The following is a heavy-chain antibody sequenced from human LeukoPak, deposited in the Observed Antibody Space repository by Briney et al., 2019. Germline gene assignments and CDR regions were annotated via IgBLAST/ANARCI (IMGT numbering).Heavy chain of an antibody. V-gene: IGHV3-23*01. CDR3: AKRETYYDILTGTNNYYYYGMDV. D-gene: IGHD3-9*01. J-gene: IGHJ6*02. CDR1: GCTCSSYA. CDR2: ISGSGGSR. Sequence: GGCLRLSCAASGCTCSSYAVSWVRQAPGKGLEWVSAISGSGGSRYYADSVKGRFTISRDNSKNTLYLQMNSLRAEDTAVYYCAKRETYYDILTGTNNYYYYGMDVWGQGTTVTVSS.